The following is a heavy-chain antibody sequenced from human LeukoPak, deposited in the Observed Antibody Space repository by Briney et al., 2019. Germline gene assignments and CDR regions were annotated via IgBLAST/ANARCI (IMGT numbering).Heavy chain of an antibody. CDR2: ISYDGSNK. Sequence: GGSLRLSCAASGFTFSTYGMHWVSQSPGKGLEWVAVISYDGSNKYYADSVKGRFTISRDNSKNTLYLQMNSLRAEDTAVYYCAKVEGSSGYENDYWGQGTLVTVSS. V-gene: IGHV3-30*18. J-gene: IGHJ4*02. CDR3: AKVEGSSGYENDY. D-gene: IGHD3-22*01. CDR1: GFTFSTYG.